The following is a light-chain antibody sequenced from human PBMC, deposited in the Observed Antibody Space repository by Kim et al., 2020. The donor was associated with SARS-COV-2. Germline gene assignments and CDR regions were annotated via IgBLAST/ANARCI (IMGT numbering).Light chain of an antibody. Sequence: EIVMTQSPATLSVSPGERATLSCRASQSVSTNLAWYQQKPGQAPRLLIYGAATRATGIPARFSGSGSGTEFTLTISSLQSEDFAVYFCHQYKNWPPAYTFGQGTKLEI. J-gene: IGKJ2*01. CDR1: QSVSTN. CDR3: HQYKNWPPAYT. V-gene: IGKV3-15*01. CDR2: GAA.